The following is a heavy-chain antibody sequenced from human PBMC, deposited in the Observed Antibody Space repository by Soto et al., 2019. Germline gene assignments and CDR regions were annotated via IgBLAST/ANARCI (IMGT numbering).Heavy chain of an antibody. J-gene: IGHJ6*02. Sequence: SQTLSLTCVISGDSVSSNSAAWNWIRQSPSRGLEWLGRTYYRSKWYNDYAVSVKSRITINPDTSKNQFSLQLNSVTPEDTAVYYCAREGATISFYYYYGMDVWGQGTTVTVSS. CDR1: GDSVSSNSAA. CDR3: AREGATISFYYYYGMDV. D-gene: IGHD1-26*01. V-gene: IGHV6-1*01. CDR2: TYYRSKWYN.